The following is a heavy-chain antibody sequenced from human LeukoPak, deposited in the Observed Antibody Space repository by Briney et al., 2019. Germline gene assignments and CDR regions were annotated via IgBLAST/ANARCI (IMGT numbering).Heavy chain of an antibody. V-gene: IGHV3-23*01. CDR3: AKDGRRDSSSWRGVWFDP. Sequence: GGSLRLSCAASGFTFSSYAMSLVRQAPGKGLEWVSAISGSGGSTYYADSVKGRFTISRDNSKNTLYLQMNSLRAEDTAVYYCAKDGRRDSSSWRGVWFDPWGQGTLVTVSS. CDR1: GFTFSSYA. CDR2: ISGSGGST. J-gene: IGHJ5*02. D-gene: IGHD6-13*01.